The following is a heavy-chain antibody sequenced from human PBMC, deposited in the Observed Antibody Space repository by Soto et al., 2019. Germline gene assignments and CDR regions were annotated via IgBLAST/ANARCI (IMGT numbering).Heavy chain of an antibody. D-gene: IGHD2-21*02. V-gene: IGHV3-23*01. CDR2: ISPGTGNT. J-gene: IGHJ4*02. Sequence: EVQLWESGGGLVQPGGSLRLSCEASGFTFSSFAMTWVRQAPGKGLEWVSAISPGTGNTYYADSVKGRFTISRDNSKNTLYLQMNTVRAEDTAVYYCAKCVTHCYLQNWGQGTLVTVSS. CDR1: GFTFSSFA. CDR3: AKCVTHCYLQN.